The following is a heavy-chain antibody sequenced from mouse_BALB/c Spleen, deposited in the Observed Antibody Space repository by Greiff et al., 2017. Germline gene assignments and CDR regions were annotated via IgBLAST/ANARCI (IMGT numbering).Heavy chain of an antibody. CDR3: ARGGYDGYYFAY. V-gene: IGHV1-80*01. CDR1: GYAFSSYW. CDR2: IYPGDGDT. Sequence: QVQLQQSGAELVRPGSSVKISCKASGYAFSSYWMNWVKQRPGQGLEWIGQIYPGDGDTNYNGKFKGKATLTADKSSSTAYMQLSSLTSEDSAVYFCARGGYDGYYFAYWGQGTTLTVSA. D-gene: IGHD2-2*01. J-gene: IGHJ2*01.